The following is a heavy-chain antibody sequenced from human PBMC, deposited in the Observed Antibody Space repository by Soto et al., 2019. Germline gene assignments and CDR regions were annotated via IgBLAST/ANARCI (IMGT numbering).Heavy chain of an antibody. V-gene: IGHV3-30-3*01. CDR1: GFTFSSYA. D-gene: IGHD3-16*01. CDR3: ARSRGVLGGNDAFDI. J-gene: IGHJ3*02. CDR2: ISYDGSNK. Sequence: VGSLRLSCAASGFTFSSYAMHWVRQAPGKGLEWVAVISYDGSNKYYADSVKGRFTISRDNSKNTLYLQMNSLRAEDTAVYYCARSRGVLGGNDAFDIWGQGTMVTVSS.